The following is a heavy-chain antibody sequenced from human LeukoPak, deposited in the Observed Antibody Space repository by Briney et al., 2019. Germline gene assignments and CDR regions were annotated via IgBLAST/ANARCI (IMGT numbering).Heavy chain of an antibody. CDR1: GGSISSYY. D-gene: IGHD3-9*01. V-gene: IGHV4-4*07. CDR2: IYTSGST. CDR3: ARDYDVLTAYPPTQLFDP. Sequence: SETLSHTCTVPGGSISSYYWSWIRQPAGKGLEWIGRIYTSGSTNYNPSLKSRVTMSVDTSKNQFSLKLNSVTAADTAVYYCARDYDVLTAYPPTQLFDPWGQGTLVTVSS. J-gene: IGHJ5*02.